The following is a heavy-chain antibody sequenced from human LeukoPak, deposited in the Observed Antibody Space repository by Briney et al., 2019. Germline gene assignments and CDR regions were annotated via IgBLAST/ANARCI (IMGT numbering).Heavy chain of an antibody. Sequence: HPGRSLRLSYAASGFTFSSYGMHWVRQAPGKGLEWVAVISYDGSNKYYADSVKGRFTISRDNSKNTLYLQMNSLRAEDTAVYYCAKSVDDGDYVPDYWGQGTLVTVSS. CDR1: GFTFSSYG. V-gene: IGHV3-30*18. CDR2: ISYDGSNK. D-gene: IGHD4-17*01. J-gene: IGHJ4*02. CDR3: AKSVDDGDYVPDY.